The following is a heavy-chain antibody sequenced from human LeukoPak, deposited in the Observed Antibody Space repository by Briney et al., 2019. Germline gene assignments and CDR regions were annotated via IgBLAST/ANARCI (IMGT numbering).Heavy chain of an antibody. D-gene: IGHD6-19*01. J-gene: IGHJ4*02. Sequence: GGSLRLSCVASGFTFSNDRMSWVRQAPGRGLEWVANIKQDGSEKYYVDSVKGRFTISRDNAKNSLYLQMNSLRVEDTAIYYCARAVYWGQGTLVTVSS. CDR3: ARAVY. CDR1: GFTFSNDR. CDR2: IKQDGSEK. V-gene: IGHV3-7*04.